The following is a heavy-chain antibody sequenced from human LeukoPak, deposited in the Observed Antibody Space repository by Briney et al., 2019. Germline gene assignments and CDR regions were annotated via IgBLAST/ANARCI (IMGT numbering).Heavy chain of an antibody. CDR1: GFTFSSYA. CDR2: ISGSGDST. J-gene: IGHJ4*02. V-gene: IGHV3-23*01. D-gene: IGHD3-10*01. Sequence: GGSLRLSCAASGFTFSSYAMSWVRQAPGKGLEWVSAISGSGDSTYYADSVKGRFTISRDNSKNTLYLQMNSLRAEDTAVYYCAKLYGSGSYYNVAGGPYYFDYWGQGTLVTVSS. CDR3: AKLYGSGSYYNVAGGPYYFDY.